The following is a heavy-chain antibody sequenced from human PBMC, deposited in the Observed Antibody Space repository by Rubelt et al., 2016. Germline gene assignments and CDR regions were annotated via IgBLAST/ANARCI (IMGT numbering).Heavy chain of an antibody. CDR1: GYTFTGYY. CDR2: INPNSGGT. Sequence: QVQLVQSGAEVKKPGASVKVSCKASGYTFTGYYMHWVRQAPGQGLEWMGWINPNSGGTNYAQKFQGRVTSTRDTSASTAYMELSSLRSEDTAVYYCARVIWGSGWSNNWFDPWGQGTLVTVSS. D-gene: IGHD6-19*01. V-gene: IGHV1-2*01. CDR3: ARVIWGSGWSNNWFDP. J-gene: IGHJ5*02.